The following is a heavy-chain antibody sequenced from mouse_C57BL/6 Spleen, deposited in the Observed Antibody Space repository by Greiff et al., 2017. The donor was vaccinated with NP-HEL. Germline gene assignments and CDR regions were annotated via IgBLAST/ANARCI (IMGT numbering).Heavy chain of an antibody. J-gene: IGHJ4*01. D-gene: IGHD2-4*01. CDR1: GFNIKDDY. CDR3: TTRSYYDYPYAMDY. Sequence: VQLQQSGAELVRPGASVKLSCTASGFNIKDDYMHWVKQRPEQGLEWIGWIDPENGDTEYASKFQGKATITADTSSNTAYLQLHSLTSEDTAVYYCTTRSYYDYPYAMDYWGQGTSVTVSS. CDR2: IDPENGDT. V-gene: IGHV14-4*01.